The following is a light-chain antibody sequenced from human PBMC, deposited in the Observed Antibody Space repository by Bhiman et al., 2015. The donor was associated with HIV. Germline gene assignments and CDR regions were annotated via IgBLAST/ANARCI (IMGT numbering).Light chain of an antibody. CDR3: QSYDSSLSGSWV. J-gene: IGLJ3*02. Sequence: QSVLTQPPSVSAAPGQKVTISCSGSSSNIGNNYVSWYQQLPGTAPKLLIYDNNKRPSGIPDRFSGSKSGTSASLAIAGLQAEDEAVYYCQSYDSSLSGSWVFGGGTKLTVL. CDR2: DNN. CDR1: SSNIGNNY. V-gene: IGLV1-51*01.